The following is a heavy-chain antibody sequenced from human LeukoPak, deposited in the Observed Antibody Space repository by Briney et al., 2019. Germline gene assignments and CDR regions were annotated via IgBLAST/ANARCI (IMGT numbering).Heavy chain of an antibody. V-gene: IGHV3-30-3*01. CDR3: ARRTVAGPFDY. J-gene: IGHJ4*02. CDR1: GFTFSNLW. D-gene: IGHD6-19*01. CDR2: ISYDGSNK. Sequence: GGSLRLSCAASGFTFSNLWMSWVRQAPGKGLEWVAVISYDGSNKYYADSVKGRFTISRDNSKNTLYLQMNSLRAEDTAVYYCARRTVAGPFDYWGQGTLVTVSS.